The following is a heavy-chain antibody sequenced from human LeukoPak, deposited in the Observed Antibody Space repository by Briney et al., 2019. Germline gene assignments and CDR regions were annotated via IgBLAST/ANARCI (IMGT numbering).Heavy chain of an antibody. D-gene: IGHD3-22*01. V-gene: IGHV3-23*01. CDR2: ITSRGEST. Sequence: PGGSLRLSCAASGFTFSNAWMSWVRQAPGKGLQWVSSITSRGESTWYVDSVKGRFTITRDNSENTLYLQMHSLRAGDTAVYYCARDRPNYYGSDGHYYRRDGDYWGRGTLVSVSS. CDR1: GFTFSNAW. J-gene: IGHJ4*02. CDR3: ARDRPNYYGSDGHYYRRDGDY.